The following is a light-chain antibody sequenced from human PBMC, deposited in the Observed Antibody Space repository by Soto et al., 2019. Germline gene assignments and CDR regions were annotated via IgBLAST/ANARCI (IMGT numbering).Light chain of an antibody. CDR1: QTVLNNY. J-gene: IGKJ1*01. CDR2: GAS. CDR3: EQYGRAPTT. Sequence: ETVLMQNPGTRSVSRGEVATLSCRASQTVLNNYLTWYQQKPGQAPRRLIFGASIRATGIPDRFSCSGSGTDFTLTIRRREPEDFAVYYCEQYGRAPTTFGQGTKVDIK. V-gene: IGKV3-20*01.